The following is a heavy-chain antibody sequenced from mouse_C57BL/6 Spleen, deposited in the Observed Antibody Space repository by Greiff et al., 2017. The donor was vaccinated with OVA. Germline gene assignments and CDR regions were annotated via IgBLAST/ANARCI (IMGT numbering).Heavy chain of an antibody. CDR3: ARGDYGSSSRWFAY. D-gene: IGHD1-1*01. CDR1: GYTFTSYW. J-gene: IGHJ3*01. CDR2: IYPGSGSP. Sequence: QVQLQQPGAELVKPGASVKMSCKASGYTFTSYWITWVKQRPGQGLEWIGDIYPGSGSPNYNEKFKSKATLTVDTSSSTAYMQLSSLTSEDSAVYYCARGDYGSSSRWFAYWGQGTLVTVSA. V-gene: IGHV1-55*01.